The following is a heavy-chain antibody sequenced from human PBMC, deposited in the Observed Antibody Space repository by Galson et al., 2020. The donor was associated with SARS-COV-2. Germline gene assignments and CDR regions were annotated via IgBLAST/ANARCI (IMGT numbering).Heavy chain of an antibody. Sequence: GGSLRLSCAAYGFTVSSNYMSWVRQAPGKGLEWVSVIYSGGSTYYADSVKGRFTISRDNSKNTLYLQMNSLRAEDTAVYYCARRHGYSSGWSGNWYFDLWGRGTLVTVSS. V-gene: IGHV3-53*01. CDR2: IYSGGST. D-gene: IGHD6-19*01. CDR1: GFTVSSNY. CDR3: ARRHGYSSGWSGNWYFDL. J-gene: IGHJ2*01.